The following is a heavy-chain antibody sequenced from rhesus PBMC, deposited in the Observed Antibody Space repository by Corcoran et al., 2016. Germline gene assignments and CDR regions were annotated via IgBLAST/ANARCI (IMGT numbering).Heavy chain of an antibody. D-gene: IGHD6-25*01. Sequence: QLQLQESGPGLVKPSETLSVTCAVSGGSIRSRYWRWIRPAPGKGLEWIGYIYGSGSSTNYNPSLKSQVTLSVDTSKNQLSLKLSSVTAADTAVYYCASDHYSGSFIYFDYWGQGVLVTVSS. V-gene: IGHV4-169*02. J-gene: IGHJ4*01. CDR3: ASDHYSGSFIYFDY. CDR2: IYGSGSST. CDR1: GGSIRSRY.